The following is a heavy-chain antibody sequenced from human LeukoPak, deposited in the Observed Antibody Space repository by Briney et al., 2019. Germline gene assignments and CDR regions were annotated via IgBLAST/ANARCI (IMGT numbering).Heavy chain of an antibody. V-gene: IGHV4-34*01. CDR3: ARDGAIAVAGTKRSFDY. CDR2: INHSGST. Sequence: TSSETLSLTCAVYGGSFSGYYWSWIRQPPGKGLEWIGEINHSGSTNYNPSLKSRVTISVDTSKNQFSLKLNSVTAADTAVYYCARDGAIAVAGTKRSFDYWGQGTLVTVSS. J-gene: IGHJ4*02. D-gene: IGHD6-19*01. CDR1: GGSFSGYY.